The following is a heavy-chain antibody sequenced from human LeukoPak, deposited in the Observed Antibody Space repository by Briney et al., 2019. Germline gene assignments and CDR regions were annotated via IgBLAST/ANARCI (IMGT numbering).Heavy chain of an antibody. CDR2: IYSDGST. CDR3: ARDHYGSYGMDV. D-gene: IGHD3-10*01. CDR1: GFIVSNNY. V-gene: IGHV3-53*01. J-gene: IGHJ6*02. Sequence: GGSLRLSCAASGFIVSNNYMSWVRQAPGKGLEWVSVIYSDGSTYYADSVKGRFTISRDNAKNSLYLQMNSLRAEDTAVYYCARDHYGSYGMDVWGQGTTVTVSS.